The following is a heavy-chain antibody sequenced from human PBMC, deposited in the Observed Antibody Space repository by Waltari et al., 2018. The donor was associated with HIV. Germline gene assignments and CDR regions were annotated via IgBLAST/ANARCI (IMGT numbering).Heavy chain of an antibody. D-gene: IGHD3-22*01. V-gene: IGHV4-39*01. CDR2: IYSSGST. CDR3: ARLSITMIVVGFDY. Sequence: QLQLQESGPDLVTPSETLSLTCTVSGGSLSSSSYSWGWIRTPPGKGLAWFGSIYSSGSTYYNRDLKSRVTISVDTSKNQFSLKLSSVTAADTAVYYCARLSITMIVVGFDYWGQGTLVTVSS. J-gene: IGHJ4*02. CDR1: GGSLSSSSYS.